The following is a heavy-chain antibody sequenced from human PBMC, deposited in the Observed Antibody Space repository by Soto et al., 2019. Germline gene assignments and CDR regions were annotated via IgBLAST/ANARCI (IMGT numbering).Heavy chain of an antibody. Sequence: SETLSLSCTVSGGSISSGGYYWSWIRQHPGKGLEWIGYIYYSGSTYYNPSLESRLTISVDTSKKQFSLRLNSVTAADTAVYYCARGLSAYRYGVLDNWGQGTLVTVSS. CDR2: IYYSGST. J-gene: IGHJ4*02. CDR3: ARGLSAYRYGVLDN. D-gene: IGHD5-18*01. V-gene: IGHV4-31*03. CDR1: GGSISSGGYY.